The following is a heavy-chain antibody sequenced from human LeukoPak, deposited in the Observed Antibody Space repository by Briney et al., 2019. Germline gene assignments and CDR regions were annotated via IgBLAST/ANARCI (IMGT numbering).Heavy chain of an antibody. J-gene: IGHJ5*02. Sequence: SETLSLTCTVSGGSISSYYWSWIRQPPGKGLEWIGYIYYSGSTNYNPSLKSRVTISVDTSKNQFSLKLSSVTAADTALYYCARGRMGWFDPWGQGTRVTVSS. D-gene: IGHD2-15*01. CDR1: GGSISSYY. CDR2: IYYSGST. CDR3: ARGRMGWFDP. V-gene: IGHV4-59*12.